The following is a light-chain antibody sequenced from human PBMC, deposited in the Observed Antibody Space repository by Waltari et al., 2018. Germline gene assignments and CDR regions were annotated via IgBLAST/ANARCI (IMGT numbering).Light chain of an antibody. CDR3: QQPKSYPIT. V-gene: IGKV1-16*01. Sequence: IQITQFQSPFSPSLGDRVTITCRASQGITNSLAWFQKKPGEAPRSLIYAASTLQSGVPSRFSGSGSGTDFTLTISSLQPEDSATYYCQQPKSYPITFGGGTKVEI. CDR1: QGITNS. J-gene: IGKJ4*01. CDR2: AAS.